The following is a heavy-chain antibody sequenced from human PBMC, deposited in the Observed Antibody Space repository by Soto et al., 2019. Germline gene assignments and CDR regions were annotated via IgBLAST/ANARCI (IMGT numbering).Heavy chain of an antibody. Sequence: VASLKSSWKCSGYSFTSYWVSSLRQMPGKGLEWMGRIDPSDSYTNYSPSFQGHVTISADKSISTAYLQWSSLKASDTAMYYCSRHGPVRYYGSGNNWFDPWGQGTLVTVSS. D-gene: IGHD3-10*01. CDR2: IDPSDSYT. CDR3: SRHGPVRYYGSGNNWFDP. CDR1: GYSFTSYW. J-gene: IGHJ5*02. V-gene: IGHV5-10-1*01.